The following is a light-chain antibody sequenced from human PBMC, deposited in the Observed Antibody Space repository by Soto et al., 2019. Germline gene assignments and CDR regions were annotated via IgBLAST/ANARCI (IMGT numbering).Light chain of an antibody. J-gene: IGKJ2*01. CDR1: QSVSSSY. CDR2: GAS. Sequence: EIVLTQSPGTLSLSPGERATLSCRASQSVSSSYLAWYQQKTGQAPRLLIYGASSSATGIPDRFSGSGSGTDFTLTISRLEPEDFAVYYCQQYGSSPYTFGQGTKLEIK. CDR3: QQYGSSPYT. V-gene: IGKV3-20*01.